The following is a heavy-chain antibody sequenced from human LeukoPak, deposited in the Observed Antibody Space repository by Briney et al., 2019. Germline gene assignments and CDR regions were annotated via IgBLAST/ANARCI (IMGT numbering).Heavy chain of an antibody. V-gene: IGHV3-30-3*01. CDR3: ARDFSIRVPTILDY. J-gene: IGHJ4*02. CDR2: ISYDGSNK. CDR1: GFTFSSYA. D-gene: IGHD5-12*01. Sequence: SGGSLRLSCAASGFTFSSYAMHWVRQAPGKGLEWVAVISYDGSNKYYADSVKGRFTISRDNSKNTLYLQMNSLRAEDTAVYYCARDFSIRVPTILDYWGQGTLVTVSS.